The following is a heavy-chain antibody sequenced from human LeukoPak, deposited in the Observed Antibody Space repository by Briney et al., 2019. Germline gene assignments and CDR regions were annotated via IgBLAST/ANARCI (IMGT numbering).Heavy chain of an antibody. CDR1: GGSFSGYY. V-gene: IGHV4-34*01. Sequence: PSETLSLTCAVYGGSFSGYYWSWIRQPPGKGLEWIGEINHSGSTNYNPSLKSRVTISVDTSKNQFSLKLSSVTAADTAVYYCARPAGSWAAKRYFQHWGQGTLVTVSS. J-gene: IGHJ1*01. D-gene: IGHD3-10*01. CDR3: ARPAGSWAAKRYFQH. CDR2: INHSGST.